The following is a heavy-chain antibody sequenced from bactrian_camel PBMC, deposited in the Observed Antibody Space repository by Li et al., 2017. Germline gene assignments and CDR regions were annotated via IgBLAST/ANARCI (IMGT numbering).Heavy chain of an antibody. CDR1: RDTWRRFP. Sequence: HVQLVESGGGSVQAGGSLKLSCLVPRDTWRRFPNLCLAWFRQTPGQEREGVAAIFSGGPYTYYADWVKGRFTMSQDADKNTLYLQMNNLKPEDTDIYYCASGSRRGLSRVLQAEYDYWGQGTQVTVS. J-gene: IGHJ4*01. CDR2: IFSGGPYT. V-gene: IGHV3S1*01. D-gene: IGHD3*01. CDR3: ASGSRRGLSRVLQAEYDY.